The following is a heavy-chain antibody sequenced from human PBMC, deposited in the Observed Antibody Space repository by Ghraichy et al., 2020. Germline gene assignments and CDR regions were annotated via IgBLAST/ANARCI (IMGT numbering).Heavy chain of an antibody. J-gene: IGHJ3*02. CDR1: GFTVSSNY. CDR2: IYSGGST. Sequence: GGSLRLSCAASGFTVSSNYMSWVRQAPGKGLEWVSVIYSGGSTYYADSVKGRFTISRDNSKNTLYLQMNSLRAEDTAVYYCAKGVLQYYDSSGYYDGSGAFDIWGQGTMVTVSS. CDR3: AKGVLQYYDSSGYYDGSGAFDI. D-gene: IGHD3-22*01. V-gene: IGHV3-53*01.